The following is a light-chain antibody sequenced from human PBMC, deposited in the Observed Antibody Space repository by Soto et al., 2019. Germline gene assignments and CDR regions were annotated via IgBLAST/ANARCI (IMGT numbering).Light chain of an antibody. CDR2: SVS. V-gene: IGLV2-14*01. J-gene: IGLJ1*01. CDR3: CSYTSSSTLYV. Sequence: QTVLTQPASVSGSPGQSNTISCSATSSDIGTYDHVAWFQQFPGKTPKLVIYSVSDRPSGVSNRFSGSKSGNTASLAISGLQAEDEADYYCCSYTSSSTLYVFGTGTKVNV. CDR1: SSDIGTYDH.